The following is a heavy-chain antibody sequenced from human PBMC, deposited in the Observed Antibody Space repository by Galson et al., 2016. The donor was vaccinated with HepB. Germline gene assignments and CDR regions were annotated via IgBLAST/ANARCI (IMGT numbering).Heavy chain of an antibody. D-gene: IGHD3-16*01. Sequence: SETLSLTCGVSGASVTMSNWWTWVRQPPGKTLEWIGEISYSGFAKYNPSLESRITISLDRSKNQFSLRLNYVTAADTAVYDCAREELGERGLFHYWGQGTLVTVSS. CDR1: GASVTMSNW. V-gene: IGHV4/OR15-8*01. CDR3: AREELGERGLFHY. CDR2: ISYSGFA. J-gene: IGHJ4*02.